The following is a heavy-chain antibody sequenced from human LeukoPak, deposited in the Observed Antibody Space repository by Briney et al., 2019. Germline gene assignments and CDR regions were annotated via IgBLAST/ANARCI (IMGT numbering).Heavy chain of an antibody. CDR3: GKTFIIIREKGFFNM. CDR2: IYNSGSI. J-gene: IGHJ3*02. CDR1: GGSISSSTYY. Sequence: SETLSLTCTVSGGSISSSTYYWGWIRQPPGKGLEWIASIYNSGSISYNPSLKSRVTISLDTSKKQFSLKLSSVTAADTAVYYCGKTFIIIREKGFFNMWAKGILVPVSS. D-gene: IGHD3-10*01. V-gene: IGHV4-39*07.